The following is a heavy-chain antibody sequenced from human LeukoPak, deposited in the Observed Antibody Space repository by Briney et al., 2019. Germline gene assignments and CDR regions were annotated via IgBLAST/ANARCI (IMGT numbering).Heavy chain of an antibody. Sequence: SETLSLTCTVSGGSISNYYWSWVRQPPGKGLEWIGYIYYSGSTNYNPSLKSRVTISVDTSKKQFSLKLSSVTAADTAVYYCATRSSMVRGVQAFDIWGQGTMVTVSS. D-gene: IGHD3-10*01. V-gene: IGHV4-59*01. CDR1: GGSISNYY. CDR2: IYYSGST. CDR3: ATRSSMVRGVQAFDI. J-gene: IGHJ3*02.